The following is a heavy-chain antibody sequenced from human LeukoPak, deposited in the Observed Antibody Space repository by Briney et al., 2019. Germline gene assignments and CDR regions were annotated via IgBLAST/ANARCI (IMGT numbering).Heavy chain of an antibody. D-gene: IGHD3-10*01. CDR1: GFTFSDYY. CDR2: ISSGGSAI. J-gene: IGHJ4*02. CDR3: ARARGSGVYFLDY. Sequence: PGGSLRLPCAASGFTFSDYYMSWIRQAPGKGLEWLSYISSGGSAIHYADSVRGRFTTSRDNAKNSLYLQMNSLRAEDTAVYYCARARGSGVYFLDYWGQGTLVTVSS. V-gene: IGHV3-11*01.